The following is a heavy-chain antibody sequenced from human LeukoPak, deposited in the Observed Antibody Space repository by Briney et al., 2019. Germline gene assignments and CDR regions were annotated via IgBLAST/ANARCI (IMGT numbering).Heavy chain of an antibody. CDR2: TYHSGSP. D-gene: IGHD1-1*01. J-gene: IGHJ4*02. V-gene: IGHV4-4*02. CDR3: ARVNINNWHSCDY. CDR1: GGSISSNNW. Sequence: SETLSLTCAVSGGSISSNNWWGWVRQPPGKGLEWIGETYHSGSPNYNPSLKSRVTISVDKSRNHFSLNLSSATAADTAVYYCARVNINNWHSCDYWGQGTLVTVSS.